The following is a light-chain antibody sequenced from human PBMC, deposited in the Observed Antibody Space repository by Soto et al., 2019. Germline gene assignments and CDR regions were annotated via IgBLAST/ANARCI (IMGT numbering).Light chain of an antibody. CDR2: GAS. J-gene: IGKJ1*01. Sequence: IGLPQSPVTLSLSAGERAAGSCMASQSVSTTYSAWYQQPPGQAPRLLIYGASNRPTGLPDRFSGSASATDSPLTISRLAPEDFAVYYCQPYGSSGTFGQGTKVDIK. CDR3: QPYGSSGT. V-gene: IGKV3-20*01. CDR1: QSVSTTY.